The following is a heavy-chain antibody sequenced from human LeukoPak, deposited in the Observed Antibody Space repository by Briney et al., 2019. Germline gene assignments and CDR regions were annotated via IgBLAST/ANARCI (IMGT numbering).Heavy chain of an antibody. J-gene: IGHJ4*02. D-gene: IGHD5-12*01. CDR3: ARQGESGYDLPKLYYFDY. CDR2: IYPGDSVT. Sequence: GESLLISCKGAGYSFTSYWIGWVRQMPERGLEWIGIIYPGDSVTRYSPSFQGQVTISADKFISTAYLQWSSLKASDTAMYYCARQGESGYDLPKLYYFDYWGQGTLVTVSS. V-gene: IGHV5-51*01. CDR1: GYSFTSYW.